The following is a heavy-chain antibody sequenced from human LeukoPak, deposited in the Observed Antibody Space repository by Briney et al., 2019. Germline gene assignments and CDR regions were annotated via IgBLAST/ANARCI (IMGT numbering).Heavy chain of an antibody. V-gene: IGHV3-33*06. Sequence: PGGPLRLSCAASGFTFSYYGMHWVPQAPGKGLDWVAVVSFGDGSTRNYADSVKDRFTISRDNSQDTLYLQMNTLTAEDTAVYYCAKRPYYDFWPFDYWGQGTLVTVSS. CDR1: GFTFSYYG. J-gene: IGHJ4*02. CDR2: VSFGDGSTR. CDR3: AKRPYYDFWPFDY. D-gene: IGHD3-3*01.